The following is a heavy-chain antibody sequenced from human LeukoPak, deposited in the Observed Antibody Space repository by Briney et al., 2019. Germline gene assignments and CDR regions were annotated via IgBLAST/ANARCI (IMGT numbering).Heavy chain of an antibody. CDR3: ARDDILTGYRDY. J-gene: IGHJ4*02. CDR2: VDPEDGET. Sequence: ASVKVSCKASGYTFTDYYMHWVQQAPGKGLEWMGRVDPEDGETIYAEKFQGRVTITADTSTDTAYMELSSLRSEDTAVYYCARDDILTGYRDYWGQGTLVTVSS. D-gene: IGHD3-9*01. CDR1: GYTFTDYY. V-gene: IGHV1-69-2*01.